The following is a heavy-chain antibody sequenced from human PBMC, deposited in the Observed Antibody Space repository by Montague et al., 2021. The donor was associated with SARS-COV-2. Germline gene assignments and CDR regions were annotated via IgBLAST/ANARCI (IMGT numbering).Heavy chain of an antibody. J-gene: IGHJ5*02. CDR1: GGSISSSSYY. V-gene: IGHV4-39*01. D-gene: IGHD2-2*01. CDR3: ARQGDQLLLEYWFDP. CDR2: IYYSGST. Sequence: SETLSLTCTLSGGSISSSSYYWGWIRQPPGKGLEWIGGIYYSGSTYYNPSLKSRVTISVDTSRNQFSLKLSSVTAADTAVYYCARQGDQLLLEYWFDPWGQGTLVTVSS.